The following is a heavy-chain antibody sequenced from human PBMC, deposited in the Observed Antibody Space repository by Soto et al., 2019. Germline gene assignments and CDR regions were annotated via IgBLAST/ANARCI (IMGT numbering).Heavy chain of an antibody. CDR2: IIPIFGTA. CDR3: ARDWGYCSSTSCYRGGKHWFDP. CDR1: GGTFSSYA. D-gene: IGHD2-2*02. Sequence: QVQLVQSGAEVKKPGSSVKVSCKASGGTFSSYAISWVRQAPGQGLEWMGGIIPIFGTANYAQKFQGRVTITADESTSKAYMGLRSLRSEDTAVYYCARDWGYCSSTSCYRGGKHWFDPWGQGTLVTVSS. V-gene: IGHV1-69*01. J-gene: IGHJ5*02.